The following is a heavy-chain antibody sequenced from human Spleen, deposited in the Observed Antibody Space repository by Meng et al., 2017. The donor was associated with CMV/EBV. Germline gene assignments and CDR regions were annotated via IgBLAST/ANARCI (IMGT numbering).Heavy chain of an antibody. V-gene: IGHV3-74*01. J-gene: IGHJ5*01. CDR2: ITNDGTSR. D-gene: IGHD3-16*01. Sequence: GGSLRLSCTVSGDSIGTYYWSWIRQSPGKGLEWVSRITNDGTSRSYADSVEGRFTISRDNAKNTLYLQMNSLRAEDTAVYYCFRGHYDRAWGHGTLVTVSS. CDR1: GDSIGTYY. CDR3: FRGHYDRA.